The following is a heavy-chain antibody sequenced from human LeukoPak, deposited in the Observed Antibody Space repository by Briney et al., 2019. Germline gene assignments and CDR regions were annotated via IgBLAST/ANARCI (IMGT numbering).Heavy chain of an antibody. V-gene: IGHV3-23*01. CDR1: GFTFGSYA. Sequence: PGGSLRLSCAASGFTFGSYAMSWVRQAPGKGLEWVSAISGSGGSTYYADSVKGRFTISRDNAKNSLYLQMNSLRAEDTAVYYCARDRNRGDLQLWRKKVWYFDLWGRGTLVTVSS. J-gene: IGHJ2*01. D-gene: IGHD5-18*01. CDR3: ARDRNRGDLQLWRKKVWYFDL. CDR2: ISGSGGST.